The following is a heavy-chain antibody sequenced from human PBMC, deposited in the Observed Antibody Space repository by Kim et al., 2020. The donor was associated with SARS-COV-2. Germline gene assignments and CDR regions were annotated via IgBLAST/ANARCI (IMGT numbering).Heavy chain of an antibody. CDR3: ARDLDPNYDSSGHPGRY. CDR2: INPSGGST. V-gene: IGHV1-46*01. Sequence: ASVKVSCKASGYTFTSYYMHWVRQAPGQGLEWMGIINPSGGSTSYAQKFQGRVTMTRDTSTSTVYMELSSLRSEDTAVYYCARDLDPNYDSSGHPGRYWGQGTLVTVSS. J-gene: IGHJ4*02. CDR1: GYTFTSYY. D-gene: IGHD3-22*01.